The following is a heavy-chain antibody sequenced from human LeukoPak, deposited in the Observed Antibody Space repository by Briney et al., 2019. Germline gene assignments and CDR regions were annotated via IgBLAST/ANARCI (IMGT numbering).Heavy chain of an antibody. Sequence: GGSLRLSCAVSGFTFSSYWRSWVRQAPGKGPEWVANIKEDGSEKYYVDSMKGRFTISRDNAKNSLYLQINSLRAEDTAVYYCARDEIRRTFDYWGQGALVTVSS. V-gene: IGHV3-7*03. CDR3: ARDEIRRTFDY. J-gene: IGHJ4*02. CDR2: IKEDGSEK. CDR1: GFTFSSYW. D-gene: IGHD3-10*01.